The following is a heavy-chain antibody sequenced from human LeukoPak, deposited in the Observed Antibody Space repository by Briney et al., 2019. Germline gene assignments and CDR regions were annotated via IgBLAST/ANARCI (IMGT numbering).Heavy chain of an antibody. J-gene: IGHJ4*02. CDR3: ARERKSSTSMDY. CDR2: IRYDGSNK. CDR1: GFTFSSYG. Sequence: GGSPRLSCASSGFTFSSYGMHWVRQAPGKGLEWVAFIRYDGSNKYYADSVKGRFTISRDNAKNTLYLQMNSLRGEDTAVYFCARERKSSTSMDYWGQGTLVTVSS. V-gene: IGHV3-30*02. D-gene: IGHD2-2*01.